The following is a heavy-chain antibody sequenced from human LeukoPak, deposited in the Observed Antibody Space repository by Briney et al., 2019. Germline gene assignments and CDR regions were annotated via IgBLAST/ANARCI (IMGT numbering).Heavy chain of an antibody. CDR1: GFTFRNYW. J-gene: IGHJ5*02. CDR2: INEDGSEK. CDR3: AKGFSPYYDSSEGWFDP. D-gene: IGHD3-22*01. V-gene: IGHV3-7*04. Sequence: GGSLRLSCAASGFTFRNYWMNWVRQAPGKGLEWVANINEDGSEKYYVDSVKGRFTISRDNAKNSLYLQMNSLRAEDTAVYYCAKGFSPYYDSSEGWFDPWGQGTLVTVSS.